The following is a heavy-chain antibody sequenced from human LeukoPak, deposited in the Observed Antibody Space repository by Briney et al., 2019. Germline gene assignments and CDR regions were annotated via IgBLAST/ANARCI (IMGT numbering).Heavy chain of an antibody. CDR2: INHSGST. Sequence: SETLSLTCAVYGGSFRGYYWSWIRQPPGKGLEWIGEINHSGSTNYNPSLKSRVTISVDTSKNQFSLKLSSVTAADTAVYYCARGRGYGDYCDYWGQGTLVTVSS. J-gene: IGHJ4*02. V-gene: IGHV4-34*01. CDR3: ARGRGYGDYCDY. D-gene: IGHD4-17*01. CDR1: GGSFRGYY.